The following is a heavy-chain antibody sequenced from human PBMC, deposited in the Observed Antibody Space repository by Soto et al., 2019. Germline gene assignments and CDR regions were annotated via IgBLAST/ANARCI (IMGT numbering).Heavy chain of an antibody. CDR2: IYYSGST. CDR1: GGSVSSGSYY. Sequence: SETLSLTCTVSGGSVSSGSYYWSWIRQPPGKGLEWIGYIYYSGSTNYNPSLKSRVTISVDTSKNQFSPKLSSVTAADTAVYYCARRVFDYTLGNWFDPWGQGTLVTVSS. D-gene: IGHD4-4*01. J-gene: IGHJ5*02. V-gene: IGHV4-61*01. CDR3: ARRVFDYTLGNWFDP.